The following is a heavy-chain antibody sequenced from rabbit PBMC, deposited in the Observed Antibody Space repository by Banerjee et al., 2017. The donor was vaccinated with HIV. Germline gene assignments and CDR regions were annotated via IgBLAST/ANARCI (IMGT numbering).Heavy chain of an antibody. Sequence: QEQLVEYGGDLVQPEGSLTLTCKASGLDFSGSYWICWVRQAPGKGLEWIGCIDTGSGSTYYASWAKGRFTISKTSSTTVTLQMTSLTAADTATYFCARNRYGVYGYDLWGPGTLVTVS. J-gene: IGHJ4*01. D-gene: IGHD6-1*01. V-gene: IGHV1S45*01. CDR1: GLDFSGSYW. CDR2: IDTGSGST. CDR3: ARNRYGVYGYDL.